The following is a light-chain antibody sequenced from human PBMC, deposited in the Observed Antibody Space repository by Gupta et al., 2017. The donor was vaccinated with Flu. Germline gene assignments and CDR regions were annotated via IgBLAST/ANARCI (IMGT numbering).Light chain of an antibody. CDR2: WAS. J-gene: IGKJ1*01. CDR1: QNILYSSNNKNY. CDR3: QQYDITPRT. V-gene: IGKV4-1*01. Sequence: SLGERATINCKSSQNILYSSNNKNYLAWYQQKPGQPPKLLIYWASTRESGVPDRFSGSGSGTDFTLTISSLQAEDVAVYYCQQYDITPRTFGQGTKVEIK.